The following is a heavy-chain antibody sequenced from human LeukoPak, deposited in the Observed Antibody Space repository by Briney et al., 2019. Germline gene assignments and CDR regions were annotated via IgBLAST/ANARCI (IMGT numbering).Heavy chain of an antibody. CDR1: GFTVSSNY. V-gene: IGHV3-53*04. CDR3: ATSMNADYYYDTPPHY. CDR2: IYSGGST. J-gene: IGHJ4*02. D-gene: IGHD3-22*01. Sequence: GGSLRLSCAASGFTVSSNYMSWVRQAPGKGLEWVSVIYSGGSTYYADSVKGRFTISRHNSKNTLYLQMNSLRAEDTAVYYCATSMNADYYYDTPPHYWGQGTLVTVSS.